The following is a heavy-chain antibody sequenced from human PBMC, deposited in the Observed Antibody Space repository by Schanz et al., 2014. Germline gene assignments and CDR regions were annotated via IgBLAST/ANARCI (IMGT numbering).Heavy chain of an antibody. J-gene: IGHJ6*02. CDR2: ISADNGNT. CDR1: GYTFTSYG. D-gene: IGHD1-7*01. CDR3: ARLHWNSRLVYRYGLDL. V-gene: IGHV1-18*01. Sequence: QVQLVQSGSELKKPGASVKVSCKASGYTFTSYGISWVRQAPGQGLEWMGWISADNGNTNYAQRLQGRVTMTTDTSTSTAYMDLSSLRSEDTAVYYCARLHWNSRLVYRYGLDLWGQGTTVTVS.